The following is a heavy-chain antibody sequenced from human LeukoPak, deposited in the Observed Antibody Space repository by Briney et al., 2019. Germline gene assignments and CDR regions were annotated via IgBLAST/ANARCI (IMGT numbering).Heavy chain of an antibody. CDR2: IDYSGST. V-gene: IGHV4-39*07. CDR3: ARVTSRGWGSSRYYFDY. Sequence: SETLSLTCTVSGGSIISTTYYWGWIRQPPGEGLEWIGSIDYSGSTYYNPSLKSRVTMSVDTSKNQFSLKLSSVTAADTTVYYCARVTSRGWGSSRYYFDYWGQGTLVTVSS. J-gene: IGHJ4*02. CDR1: GGSIISTTYY. D-gene: IGHD6-13*01.